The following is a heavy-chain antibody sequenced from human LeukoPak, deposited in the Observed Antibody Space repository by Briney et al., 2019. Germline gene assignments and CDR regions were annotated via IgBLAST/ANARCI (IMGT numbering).Heavy chain of an antibody. CDR2: IKQDGSEK. V-gene: IGHV3-7*03. J-gene: IGHJ6*03. CDR3: AKCTPRIVGATYSYYYYMDV. Sequence: GGSLRLSCAASGFTFSSYWMSWVRQAPGKGLEWVANIKQDGSEKYYVDSVKGRFTISRDNAKNTLYLQMNSLRAEDTAVYYCAKCTPRIVGATYSYYYYMDVWGKGTTVTVSS. D-gene: IGHD1-26*01. CDR1: GFTFSSYW.